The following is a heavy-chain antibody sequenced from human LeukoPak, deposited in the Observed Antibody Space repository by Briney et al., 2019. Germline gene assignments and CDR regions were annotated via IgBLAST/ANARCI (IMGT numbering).Heavy chain of an antibody. CDR3: VRSLRSADF. Sequence: GGPLRLSCEASGFTFSNYWMHWVRQPPGKGLMWVSQISTDGSQTFYADSVKGRFTISRDNAKNTLFLQMDSLRPEDTAVYYCVRSLRSADFWGQGTLVTVSS. CDR2: ISTDGSQT. J-gene: IGHJ4*02. V-gene: IGHV3-74*01. CDR1: GFTFSNYW.